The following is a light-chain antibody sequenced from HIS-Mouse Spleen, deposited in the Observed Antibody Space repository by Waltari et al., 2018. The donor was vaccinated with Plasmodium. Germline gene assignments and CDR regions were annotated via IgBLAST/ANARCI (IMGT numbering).Light chain of an antibody. J-gene: IGLJ2*01. CDR2: GKN. CDR3: NSRDSSGNHLNVV. V-gene: IGLV3-19*01. CDR1: SLRSYY. Sequence: SSELTQDPAVSVALGQTVRITCQGDSLRSYYASWYTQKPGQAPVLVIYGKNNRPSGIPDRFSGSSSGNTASLTITGAQAEDEADYYCNSRDSSGNHLNVVFGGGTKLTVL.